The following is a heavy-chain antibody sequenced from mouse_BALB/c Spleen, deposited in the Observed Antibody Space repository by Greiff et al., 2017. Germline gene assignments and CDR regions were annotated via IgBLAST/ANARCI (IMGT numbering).Heavy chain of an antibody. CDR1: GYSITSDYA. D-gene: IGHD2-2*01. CDR2: ISYSGST. CDR3: ARRAGYGYYYAMDY. J-gene: IGHJ4*01. Sequence: ESGPGLVKPSQSLSLTCTVTGYSITSDYAWNWIRQFPGNKLEWMGYISYSGSTSYNPSLKSRISITRDTSKNQFFLQLNSVTTEDTATYYCARRAGYGYYYAMDYWGQGTSVTVSS. V-gene: IGHV3-2*02.